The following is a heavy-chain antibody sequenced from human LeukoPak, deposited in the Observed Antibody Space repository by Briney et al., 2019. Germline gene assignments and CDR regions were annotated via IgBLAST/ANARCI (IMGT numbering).Heavy chain of an antibody. Sequence: TGGSLRLSCAASGFTFSDYYMSWIRQAPGKGLEWVSYISSSGSTIYYADSVKGRFTISRDNAKNSLYLQMNSLRAEDTAVYYCVRDLYRIVVVPHYFDYWGQGTLVTVSS. CDR1: GFTFSDYY. V-gene: IGHV3-11*04. D-gene: IGHD3-22*01. CDR2: ISSSGSTI. CDR3: VRDLYRIVVVPHYFDY. J-gene: IGHJ4*02.